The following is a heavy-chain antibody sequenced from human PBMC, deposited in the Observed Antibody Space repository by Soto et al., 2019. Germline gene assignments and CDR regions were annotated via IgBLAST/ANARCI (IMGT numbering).Heavy chain of an antibody. V-gene: IGHV4-30-4*01. CDR3: ARGYVLDSWSYYFDY. J-gene: IGHJ4*02. CDR2: IYYSGST. CDR1: GGSISSGDYY. D-gene: IGHD6-13*01. Sequence: QVQLQESGPGLVKPSQTLSLTCTVSGGSISSGDYYWSWIRQPPGKGLEWIGYIYYSGSTYYNPSLKSRVTISVDTYKNQFSLKLSSVTAADTAVYYWARGYVLDSWSYYFDYWGQGTLVTVSS.